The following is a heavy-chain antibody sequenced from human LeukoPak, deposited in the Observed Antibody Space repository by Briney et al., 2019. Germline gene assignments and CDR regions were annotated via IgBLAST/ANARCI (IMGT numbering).Heavy chain of an antibody. V-gene: IGHV6-1*01. D-gene: IGHD4-11*01. Sequence: SQTLSLTCAISGDSVSSNSAAWNWIRQSPSRGLEWLGRTYYRSKWYNDYAVSVKSRITINPDTSKNQFSLQLNSVTPEDTAVYYCARDWRLHYIPYYYYYGMDVWGQGTTVTVSS. CDR1: GDSVSSNSAA. CDR2: TYYRSKWYN. J-gene: IGHJ6*02. CDR3: ARDWRLHYIPYYYYYGMDV.